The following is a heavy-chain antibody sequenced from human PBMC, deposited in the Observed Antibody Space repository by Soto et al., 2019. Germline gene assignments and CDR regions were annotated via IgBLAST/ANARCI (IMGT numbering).Heavy chain of an antibody. CDR3: ATLSYSSSWHRIDY. CDR1: GGSISSYY. CDR2: IYYSGST. D-gene: IGHD6-13*01. J-gene: IGHJ4*02. Sequence: SETLSLTCTVSGGSISSYYWSWIRQPPGKGLEWIGYIYYSGSTNYNPALKSRVTISVDTSKNQFSLKLSSVTAADTAVYYCATLSYSSSWHRIDYWGQGTLVTVSS. V-gene: IGHV4-59*01.